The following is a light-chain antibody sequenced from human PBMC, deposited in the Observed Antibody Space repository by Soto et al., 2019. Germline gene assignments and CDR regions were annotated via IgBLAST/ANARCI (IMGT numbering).Light chain of an antibody. J-gene: IGLJ2*01. CDR1: SSNIGNNY. CDR3: GTWDSSLSAGV. Sequence: QSVLTRPPSMSAAPGQKVTIACSGSSSNIGNNYVSWYQQLPGTAPKLLIYDNDKRPSGIPDRFSGSKSGASATLGITGLQTGDEADYYCGTWDSSLSAGVFGGGTQLTVL. CDR2: DND. V-gene: IGLV1-51*01.